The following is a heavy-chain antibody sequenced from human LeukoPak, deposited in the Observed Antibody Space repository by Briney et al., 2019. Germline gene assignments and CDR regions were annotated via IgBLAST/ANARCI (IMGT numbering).Heavy chain of an antibody. J-gene: IGHJ4*02. CDR2: ISSSSSYI. D-gene: IGHD4-17*01. Sequence: GGSLRLSCAASGFTFSSCSMNWVHQAPGKGLEWVSSISSSSSYIYYADSVKGRFTISRDNAKNSLYLQMNSLRAEDTAVYYCARDYGDYVVPDYWGQGTLVTVSS. V-gene: IGHV3-21*01. CDR3: ARDYGDYVVPDY. CDR1: GFTFSSCS.